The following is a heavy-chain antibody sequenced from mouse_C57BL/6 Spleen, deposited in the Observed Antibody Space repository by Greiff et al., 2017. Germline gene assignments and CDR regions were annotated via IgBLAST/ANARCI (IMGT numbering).Heavy chain of an antibody. CDR2: IYPGDGDT. V-gene: IGHV1-82*01. Sequence: QVQLQQSGPELVKPGASVKISCKASGYAFSSSWMNWVKQRPGKGLEWIGRIYPGDGDTNYNGKFKGKATRTADKSSSTAYMQLSSLTSEDSAVYFCARDYDYDGGYYFDYWGQGTTLTVSS. D-gene: IGHD2-4*01. J-gene: IGHJ2*01. CDR1: GYAFSSSW. CDR3: ARDYDYDGGYYFDY.